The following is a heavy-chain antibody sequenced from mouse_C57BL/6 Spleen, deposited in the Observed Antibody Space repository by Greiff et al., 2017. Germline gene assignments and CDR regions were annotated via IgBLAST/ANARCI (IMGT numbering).Heavy chain of an antibody. D-gene: IGHD2-3*01. Sequence: VQLKQSGAELVRPGASVKLSCTASGFNIKDDYMHWVKQRPEQGLEWIGWIDPENGDTEYASKFQGKATITADTSSNTAYLQLSSLTSEDTAVYYCTIYDGYYNWGQGTLVTVSA. J-gene: IGHJ3*01. CDR1: GFNIKDDY. CDR2: IDPENGDT. V-gene: IGHV14-4*01. CDR3: TIYDGYYN.